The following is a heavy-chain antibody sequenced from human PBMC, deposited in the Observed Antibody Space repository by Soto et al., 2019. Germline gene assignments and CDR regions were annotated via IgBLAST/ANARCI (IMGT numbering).Heavy chain of an antibody. Sequence: GGSLRLSCAASGFTFSSYGMHWVRQSPGKGLEWVAVISYDGSNKYYADSVKGRFTISRDNSKNTLYLQMNSLRAEDTAVYYCAKDRGSSNYYGMDVWGQGTTVTVSS. CDR2: ISYDGSNK. J-gene: IGHJ6*02. V-gene: IGHV3-30*18. CDR1: GFTFSSYG. D-gene: IGHD2-2*01. CDR3: AKDRGSSNYYGMDV.